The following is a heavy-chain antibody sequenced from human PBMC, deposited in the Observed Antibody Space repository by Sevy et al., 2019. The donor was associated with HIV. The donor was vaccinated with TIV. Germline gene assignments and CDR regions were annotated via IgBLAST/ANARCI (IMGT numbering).Heavy chain of an antibody. CDR2: ISYDGSNK. CDR3: AKDFTGFYGMDV. D-gene: IGHD3-9*01. J-gene: IGHJ6*02. V-gene: IGHV3-30*18. Sequence: GESLKISCVASGLTLSSCGMHWARQAPGKGLEWVAVISYDGSNKYYAVSVKGRFTISRDTSKNTLYLQMNSLRAEDTAVYYCAKDFTGFYGMDVWGQGTTVTVSS. CDR1: GLTLSSCG.